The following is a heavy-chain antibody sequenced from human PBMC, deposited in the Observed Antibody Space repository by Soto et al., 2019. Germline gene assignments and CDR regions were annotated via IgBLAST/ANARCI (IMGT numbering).Heavy chain of an antibody. Sequence: GGSLRLSCAASGFTFSSYAMSWVRQAPGKGLEWVSAISGSGGSTYYADSVKGRFTISRDNSKNTLYLQMNSLRAEDTAVYYCAKSFVVVVAATWNYFDYWGQGTLVTVSS. D-gene: IGHD2-15*01. J-gene: IGHJ4*02. CDR2: ISGSGGST. V-gene: IGHV3-23*01. CDR3: AKSFVVVVAATWNYFDY. CDR1: GFTFSSYA.